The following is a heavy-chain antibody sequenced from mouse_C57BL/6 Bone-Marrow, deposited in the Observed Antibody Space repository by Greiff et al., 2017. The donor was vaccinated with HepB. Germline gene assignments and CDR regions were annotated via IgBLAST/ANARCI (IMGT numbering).Heavy chain of an antibody. V-gene: IGHV1-26*01. CDR3: AKYGGYFDV. CDR2: INPNNGGT. Sequence: EVQLQQSGPELVKPGASVKISCKASGYTFTDYYMNWVKQSHGKSLEWIGDINPNNGGTSYNQKFKGKATLTVDKSSSTAYMGLRSLTSEDSAVYYCAKYGGYFDVWGTGTTVTVSS. J-gene: IGHJ1*03. CDR1: GYTFTDYY. D-gene: IGHD1-1*02.